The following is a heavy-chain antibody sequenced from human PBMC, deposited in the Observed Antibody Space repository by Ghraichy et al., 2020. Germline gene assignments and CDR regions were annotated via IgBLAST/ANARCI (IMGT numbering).Heavy chain of an antibody. D-gene: IGHD5-12*01. CDR2: ISYDGSNK. Sequence: GGSLRLSCAASGFTFSSYAMHWVRQAPGKGLEWVAVISYDGSNKYYADSVKGRFTISRDNSKNTLYLQMNSLRAEDTAVYYCARAGRYSGYDSPDYWGQGTLVTVA. CDR1: GFTFSSYA. V-gene: IGHV3-30-3*01. CDR3: ARAGRYSGYDSPDY. J-gene: IGHJ4*02.